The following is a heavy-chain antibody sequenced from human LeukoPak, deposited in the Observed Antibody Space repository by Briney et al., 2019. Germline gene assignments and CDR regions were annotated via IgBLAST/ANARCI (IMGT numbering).Heavy chain of an antibody. Sequence: GGSLTLSCAASGCTFSSYGLNWVRQAPGPGLEWVSYISSSCSSIYYSDSVQGRFTISRDNAKNSLYLQMNSLKAEDTAVYYYERDRGPPYIVAMDYWGQGTLVTVSS. CDR3: ERDRGPPYIVAMDY. V-gene: IGHV3-48*03. J-gene: IGHJ4*02. CDR2: ISSSCSSI. CDR1: GCTFSSYG. D-gene: IGHD5-12*01.